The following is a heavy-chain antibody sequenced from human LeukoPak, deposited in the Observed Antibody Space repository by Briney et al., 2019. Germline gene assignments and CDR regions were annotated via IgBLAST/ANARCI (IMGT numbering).Heavy chain of an antibody. CDR3: ARGESIYGMDV. CDR1: GGSISGSSYY. Sequence: TSETLSLTCTVSGGSISGSSYYWGWIRQPPGKGLEWIGEINHSGSTNYNPSLKSRVTISVDTSKNQFSLKLSSVTAADTAVYYCARGESIYGMDVWGQGTTVTVSS. CDR2: INHSGST. V-gene: IGHV4-39*07. J-gene: IGHJ6*02. D-gene: IGHD3-10*01.